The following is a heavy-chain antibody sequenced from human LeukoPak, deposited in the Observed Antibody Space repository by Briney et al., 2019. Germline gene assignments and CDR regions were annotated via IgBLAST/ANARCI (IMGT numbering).Heavy chain of an antibody. J-gene: IGHJ4*02. CDR2: IYYSGIT. D-gene: IGHD6-13*01. V-gene: IGHV4-30-4*08. CDR3: ARARAYSSSWYYFDY. CDR1: GASISSGDYY. Sequence: SQTLSLTCTVSGASISSGDYYWSWIRQPPGKGLEWIGHIYYSGITYYNPSLKSRVTFLVDTSKNQFSLKVNSVTAADTAVYHCARARAYSSSWYYFDYWGQGTLVTVSS.